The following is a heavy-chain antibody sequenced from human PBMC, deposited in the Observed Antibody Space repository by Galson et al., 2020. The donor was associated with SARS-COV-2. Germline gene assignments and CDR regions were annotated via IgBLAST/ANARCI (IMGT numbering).Heavy chain of an antibody. Sequence: GGSLRLSCAASGFTVSSNYMSWVRQAPGKGLEWVSVIYSGGSTYYADSVKGRFTISRDNSKNTLYLQMNSLRAEDTAVYYCARATGYSGYDYFDYWGRGTLVTVAS. J-gene: IGHJ4*02. D-gene: IGHD5-12*01. CDR3: ARATGYSGYDYFDY. CDR2: IYSGGST. CDR1: GFTVSSNY. V-gene: IGHV3-53*01.